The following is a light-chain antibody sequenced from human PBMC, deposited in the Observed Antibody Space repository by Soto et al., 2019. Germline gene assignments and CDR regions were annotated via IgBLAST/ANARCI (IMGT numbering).Light chain of an antibody. CDR3: QQSYTLSPLT. J-gene: IGKJ4*01. CDR1: QSISNY. Sequence: DIQMTQSPSSLSASVGDRFIITFLTSQSISNYLNWYQHKPGKAPKVLISAASNLQSGVPSRFSGSGSGTVFTLTISSLQPEDFATYFCQQSYTLSPLTFGGGTKVDIK. CDR2: AAS. V-gene: IGKV1-39*01.